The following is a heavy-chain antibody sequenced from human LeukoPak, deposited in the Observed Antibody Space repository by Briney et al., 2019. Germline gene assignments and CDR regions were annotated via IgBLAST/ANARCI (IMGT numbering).Heavy chain of an antibody. V-gene: IGHV3-9*01. J-gene: IGHJ1*01. D-gene: IGHD3-10*01. CDR2: ISWNSGTI. Sequence: GGSLRLSCAASGFTFDDYAMHWVRQAPGKGLEWVSGISWNSGTIGYADSVKGRFTISRDNAKNSLYLQMNSLRAEDTALYYCAKGVGEYFQHWGQGTLVTVSS. CDR3: AKGVGEYFQH. CDR1: GFTFDDYA.